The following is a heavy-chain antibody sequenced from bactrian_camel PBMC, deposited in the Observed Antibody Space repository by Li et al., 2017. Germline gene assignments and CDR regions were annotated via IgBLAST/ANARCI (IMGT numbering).Heavy chain of an antibody. V-gene: IGHV3S33*01. CDR2: IDDDGIT. D-gene: IGHD3*01. Sequence: VQLVESGGGSVQAGGSLRLSCSVSGFPYSRYCMAWFRQTPGKEREGVADIDDDGITNYADSVKGRFNITEDSAKNTLYLHLNNLKPEDTAMYTCAANLRLHGIECSTIEHYLRWGQGTQVTVS. CDR1: GFPYSRYC. CDR3: AANLRLHGIECSTIEHYLR. J-gene: IGHJ4*01.